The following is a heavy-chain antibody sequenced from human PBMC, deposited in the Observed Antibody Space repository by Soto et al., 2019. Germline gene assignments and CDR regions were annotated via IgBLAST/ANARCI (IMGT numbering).Heavy chain of an antibody. CDR2: IYYSGRI. V-gene: IGHV4-39*01. D-gene: IGHD3-22*01. J-gene: IGHJ4*02. Sequence: ALSLTCTVSGDPISSSNYYCGWIRPPPGMGLEWIASIYYSGRIYYNPSLQSRVTISVDTSKNQFSLKLSSVTAADTAVYHCARLRYYDSSGYEYYFDYWGQGTLVTVSS. CDR3: ARLRYYDSSGYEYYFDY. CDR1: GDPISSSNYY.